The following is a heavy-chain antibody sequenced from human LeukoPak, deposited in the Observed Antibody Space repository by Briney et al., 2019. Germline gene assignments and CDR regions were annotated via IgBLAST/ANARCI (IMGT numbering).Heavy chain of an antibody. D-gene: IGHD2-2*01. J-gene: IGHJ5*02. Sequence: PSETLSLTCTVSGGSISSSSYYWGWIRQPPGKGLEWIGSIYYSGSTYYNPSLKSRVTISVDTSKNQFSLKLSSVTAADTAMYYCARLMKQLGYCSSTSCYVGWFDPWGQGTLVTVSS. V-gene: IGHV4-39*01. CDR3: ARLMKQLGYCSSTSCYVGWFDP. CDR1: GGSISSSSYY. CDR2: IYYSGST.